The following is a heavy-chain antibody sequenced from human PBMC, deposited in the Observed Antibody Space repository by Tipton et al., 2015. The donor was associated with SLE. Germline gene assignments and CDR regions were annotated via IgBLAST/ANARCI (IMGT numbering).Heavy chain of an antibody. J-gene: IGHJ4*02. CDR2: IYYGGST. Sequence: GLVKPSETLSLTCTVSGGSISSSSYYWGWIRQPPGKGLEWIGSIYYGGSTYYKPSLKSRLTISVDTSKNQFSLKLSSGTAADTAVYFCARGGVGGYDYFDYWGQGTLVTVSS. V-gene: IGHV4-39*07. CDR1: GGSISSSSYY. D-gene: IGHD5-12*01. CDR3: ARGGVGGYDYFDY.